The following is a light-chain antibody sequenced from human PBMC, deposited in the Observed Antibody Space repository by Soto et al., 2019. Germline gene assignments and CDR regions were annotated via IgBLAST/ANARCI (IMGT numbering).Light chain of an antibody. Sequence: DIQMAQSPSTLSASVGGRVTITCRASQSIRRRLAWYQQKPGKAPNLLIYDASSLESGVPSRFSGGGSGTEFTLTISSLQPEDFATYYCQQYHTYPCTFGQGTKVELK. V-gene: IGKV1-5*01. CDR1: QSIRRR. J-gene: IGKJ1*01. CDR3: QQYHTYPCT. CDR2: DAS.